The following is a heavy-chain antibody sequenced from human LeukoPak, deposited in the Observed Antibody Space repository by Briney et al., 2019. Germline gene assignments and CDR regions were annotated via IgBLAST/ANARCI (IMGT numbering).Heavy chain of an antibody. J-gene: IGHJ6*03. Sequence: PGGSLRLSCTASGFTFSNYAMSWVRQAPGKGLEWVSAISASGGSTYYADSVKGRFTISRDNSKNTLYLQINSLRAEDTAVYYCAKGEVYCSSSSCYGYYYYYMDVWGKGTTVTVS. D-gene: IGHD2-2*01. CDR3: AKGEVYCSSSSCYGYYYYYMDV. V-gene: IGHV3-23*01. CDR1: GFTFSNYA. CDR2: ISASGGST.